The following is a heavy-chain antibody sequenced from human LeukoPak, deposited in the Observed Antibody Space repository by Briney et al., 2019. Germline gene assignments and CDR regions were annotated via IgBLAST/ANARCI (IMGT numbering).Heavy chain of an antibody. CDR1: GDSISSYY. D-gene: IGHD3-10*01. CDR2: IYHTGST. J-gene: IGHJ4*02. V-gene: IGHV4-59*08. Sequence: SETLSLTCTVSGDSISSYYWTWIRQAPGKGLEWIGYIYHTGSTNYNPSLKSRLTISLDTSKNQFSLKLSSLTAADTAVYYCARQAYRLIRGVYSPVYYFDYWGQGTLVNGSS. CDR3: ARQAYRLIRGVYSPVYYFDY.